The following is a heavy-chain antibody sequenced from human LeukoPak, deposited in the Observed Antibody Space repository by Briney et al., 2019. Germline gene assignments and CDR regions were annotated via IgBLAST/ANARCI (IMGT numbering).Heavy chain of an antibody. CDR2: IKTDGSST. J-gene: IGHJ4*02. CDR3: ARDPFGESTY. CDR1: GFTFSSYW. Sequence: PGGSLRLSWAASGFTFSSYWMHWVRQAPGEGLVWVSRIKTDGSSTIYADAVQGRVTISRDNGMNTLYLQMNSLRAEDTAVYYCARDPFGESTYWGRGILVTVSS. V-gene: IGHV3-74*01. D-gene: IGHD3-10*01.